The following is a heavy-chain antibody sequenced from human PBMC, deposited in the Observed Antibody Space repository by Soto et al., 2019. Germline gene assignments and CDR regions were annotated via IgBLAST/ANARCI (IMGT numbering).Heavy chain of an antibody. CDR3: ARDDIPGISVSTYGMDV. J-gene: IGHJ6*02. CDR2: IWYDESNK. V-gene: IGHV3-33*01. CDR1: GFTFSNYG. Sequence: QVQLVESGGGVVQPGRALRLSCAASGFTFSNYGMHWVRQAPGKGLEWVAVIWYDESNKYYEDAVKGRFTISRDNSKKPLYLQMNGQRAEYTAVYYCARDDIPGISVSTYGMDVWGQGTTVTVSS. D-gene: IGHD6-19*01.